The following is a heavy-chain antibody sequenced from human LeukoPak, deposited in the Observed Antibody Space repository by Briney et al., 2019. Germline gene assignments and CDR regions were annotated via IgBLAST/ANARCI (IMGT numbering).Heavy chain of an antibody. CDR2: INHSGST. D-gene: IGHD3-3*01. J-gene: IGHJ5*02. Sequence: PSETLSLTCAVYGGSFSGYHWSWIRQPPGKGLEWIGEINHSGSTNYNPSLKSRVTISVDTSKNQFSLKLSSVTAADTAVYYCARTDFWSGYYNWFDPWGQGTLVTVSS. V-gene: IGHV4-34*01. CDR1: GGSFSGYH. CDR3: ARTDFWSGYYNWFDP.